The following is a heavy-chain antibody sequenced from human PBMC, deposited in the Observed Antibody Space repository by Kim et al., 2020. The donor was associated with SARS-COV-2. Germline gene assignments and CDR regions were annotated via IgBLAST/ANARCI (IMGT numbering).Heavy chain of an antibody. D-gene: IGHD2-8*02. J-gene: IGHJ4*02. CDR3: TRARTGGERPFDS. V-gene: IGHV4-31*11. CDR1: GDSISRGGYY. Sequence: SETLSLTCGVFGDSISRGGYYWGWVRQPPGKGLEWIGYIYYDGGSFFNPSLKSRVSISPDTTRNQFSLKVTTVSVADTAVYYCTRARTGGERPFDSWGQG. CDR2: IYYDGGS.